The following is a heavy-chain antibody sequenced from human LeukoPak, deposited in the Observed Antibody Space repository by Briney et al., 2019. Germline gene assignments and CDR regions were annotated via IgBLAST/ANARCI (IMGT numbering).Heavy chain of an antibody. V-gene: IGHV3-48*03. J-gene: IGHJ4*02. D-gene: IGHD1-26*01. Sequence: GGSLRLSCAASGFSFSSYEMNWVRQVPGKGLEWVSYISSSSSTIYYADSVKGRFAISRDNAKNSLYLQMNSLRAEDTAVYYCAREWELSHWGQGTLVTVSS. CDR2: ISSSSSTI. CDR3: AREWELSH. CDR1: GFSFSSYE.